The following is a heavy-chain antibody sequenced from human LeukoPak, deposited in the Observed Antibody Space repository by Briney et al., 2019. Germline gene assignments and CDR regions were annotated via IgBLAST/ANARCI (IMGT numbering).Heavy chain of an antibody. D-gene: IGHD6-13*01. CDR1: GGSISSGPYF. CDR3: ARVAAALHDAFDI. CDR2: IYYSGST. J-gene: IGHJ3*02. V-gene: IGHV4-61*01. Sequence: TPSQTLSLTCSVSGGSISSGPYFWSWIRQPPGKGLEWIGYIYYSGSTNYNPSLKSRVTISVDTSKNQFSLKLSSVTAADTAVYYCARVAAALHDAFDIWGQGTMVTVSS.